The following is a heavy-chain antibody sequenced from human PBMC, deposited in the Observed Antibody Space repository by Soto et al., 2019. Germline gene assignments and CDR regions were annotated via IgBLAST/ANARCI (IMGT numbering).Heavy chain of an antibody. D-gene: IGHD1-26*01. V-gene: IGHV3-11*01. CDR3: ARVGQDYYYGMDV. CDR2: ISSVTNTI. J-gene: IGHJ6*02. Sequence: VGSLRLSCAASGFIFSDYYMTWIRQAPGKGLEWVSYISSVTNTIYYADSVRGRFTISRDNVMDSLYLQMNSLRAEDTAVYYCARVGQDYYYGMDVWGQGTTVTSP. CDR1: GFIFSDYY.